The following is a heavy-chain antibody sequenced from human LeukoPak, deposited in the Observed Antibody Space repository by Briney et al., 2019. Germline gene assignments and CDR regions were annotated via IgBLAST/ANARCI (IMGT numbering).Heavy chain of an antibody. J-gene: IGHJ4*02. CDR1: GFTFSSYS. Sequence: GGSLRLSCAASGFTFSSYSMNWVRQAPGKGLEWVSSISSSSSYIYYADSVKGRFTISRDNTKNSLYLQMNSLRAEDTAVYYCARGTYYDSSGYSYWGQGTLVTVSS. CDR3: ARGTYYDSSGYSY. V-gene: IGHV3-21*01. CDR2: ISSSSSYI. D-gene: IGHD3-22*01.